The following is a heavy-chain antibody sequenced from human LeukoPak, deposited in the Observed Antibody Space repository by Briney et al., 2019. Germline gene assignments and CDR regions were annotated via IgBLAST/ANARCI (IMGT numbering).Heavy chain of an antibody. V-gene: IGHV3-7*01. J-gene: IGHJ4*02. D-gene: IGHD1-26*01. Sequence: GGSLRLSCAASGFTFSSYWMSWVRQAPGKGLEWVANIKQDGSEKYYVDSVKGRFTISRDNAKNSLYLQMNSLRAEDTAVYYCARERRPVGASFDYWGQGSLVTVSS. CDR2: IKQDGSEK. CDR1: GFTFSSYW. CDR3: ARERRPVGASFDY.